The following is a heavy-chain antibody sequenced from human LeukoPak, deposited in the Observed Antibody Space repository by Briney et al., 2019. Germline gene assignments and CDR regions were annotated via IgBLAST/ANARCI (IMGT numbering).Heavy chain of an antibody. Sequence: SVKVSCKASGYTFTSYGISWVRQAPGQGLEWMGRIIPILGIANYAQKFQGRVTITADKSTSTAYMELSSLRSEDTAVYYCARGTSYGRRPGEFDYWGQGTLVTVSS. D-gene: IGHD2-2*01. J-gene: IGHJ4*02. CDR1: GYTFTSYG. CDR2: IIPILGIA. CDR3: ARGTSYGRRPGEFDY. V-gene: IGHV1-69*04.